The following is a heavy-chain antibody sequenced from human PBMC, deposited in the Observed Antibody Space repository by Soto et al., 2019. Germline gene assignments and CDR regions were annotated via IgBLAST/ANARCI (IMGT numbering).Heavy chain of an antibody. CDR3: ARPAQGRPGDGYYYVALDV. Sequence: GESLKLSCKGSGYSYNSYWIGWVRQRPGSGLECMGIINPAESETNYSPSFQGQVTISADRSTSTAFLQWSSLKASDTAMYYCARPAQGRPGDGYYYVALDVWGQGTTVTVSS. V-gene: IGHV5-51*01. CDR1: GYSYNSYW. D-gene: IGHD6-6*01. CDR2: INPAESET. J-gene: IGHJ6*02.